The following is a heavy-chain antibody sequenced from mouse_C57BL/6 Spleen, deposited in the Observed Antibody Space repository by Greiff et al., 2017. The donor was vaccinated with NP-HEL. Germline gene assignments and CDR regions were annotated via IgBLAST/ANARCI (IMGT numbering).Heavy chain of an antibody. Sequence: EVQLQQSGAELVKPGASVKLSCTASGFNIKDYYMHWVKQRTEQGLEWIGRIDPEDVETKYATKFQGKAPITADPSSNTAYLQLSSLTSEDTAVYYCARREDYYDYDGFYYAMDYWGQGTSVTVSS. CDR1: GFNIKDYY. V-gene: IGHV14-2*01. CDR2: IDPEDVET. CDR3: ARREDYYDYDGFYYAMDY. D-gene: IGHD2-4*01. J-gene: IGHJ4*01.